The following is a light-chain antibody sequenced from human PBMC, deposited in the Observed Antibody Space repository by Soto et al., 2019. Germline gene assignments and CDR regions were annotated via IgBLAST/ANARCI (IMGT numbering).Light chain of an antibody. CDR3: QQYHIYSGT. Sequence: DIQMTQSPSTLSAFVGDRVTITCRASHSFSSWLAWYQQKPGKAPNLLIYDASTLESGVPSRFSGSGSGTEFTLTINSLQPDDFATYYCQQYHIYSGTFGQGTKVDIK. CDR1: HSFSSW. J-gene: IGKJ1*01. V-gene: IGKV1-5*01. CDR2: DAS.